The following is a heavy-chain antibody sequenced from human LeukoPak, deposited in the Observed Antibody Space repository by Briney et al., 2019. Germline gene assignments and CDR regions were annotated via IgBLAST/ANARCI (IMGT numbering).Heavy chain of an antibody. CDR2: ISSSSSTI. CDR1: GFPFSSYS. J-gene: IGHJ6*03. Sequence: GGSLRLSCAASGFPFSSYSMNWFRQAPGKGLEWVSYISSSSSTIYYADSVKGRFTISRDNAKNSLYLQMNGLRAEDTAVYYCARDRVHEWLPNRYYYYYYMDVWGKGTTVTVSS. V-gene: IGHV3-48*01. D-gene: IGHD5-12*01. CDR3: ARDRVHEWLPNRYYYYYYMDV.